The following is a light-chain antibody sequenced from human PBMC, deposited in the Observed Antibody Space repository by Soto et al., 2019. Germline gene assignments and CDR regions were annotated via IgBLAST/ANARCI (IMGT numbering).Light chain of an antibody. J-gene: IGKJ1*01. V-gene: IGKV1-39*01. CDR3: QQSYSTPRT. CDR1: QSISSY. CDR2: AAS. Sequence: DIQMTQSPSSLSASVRDRVTITCRASQSISSYLNWYQQKPGKAPKLLIYAASSLQSGVPSRFSGSGSGTDFTLTVSSLHPEDFATYFCQQSYSTPRTFGQGTKVEVK.